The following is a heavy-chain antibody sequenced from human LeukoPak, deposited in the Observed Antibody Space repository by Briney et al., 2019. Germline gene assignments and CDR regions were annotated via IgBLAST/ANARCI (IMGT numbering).Heavy chain of an antibody. J-gene: IGHJ4*01. Sequence: PGGSLRLSCAASGFIFSNYAMSWVRQAPGKGLEWVSAICGSDGYTYYADSVKGRFTVSRDDPKNTLYLQMNTLRVEDTAVYYCAKWEDYDILTGYYDSDYWGHGTLVTVSS. V-gene: IGHV3-23*01. CDR3: AKWEDYDILTGYYDSDY. CDR1: GFIFSNYA. D-gene: IGHD3-9*01. CDR2: ICGSDGYT.